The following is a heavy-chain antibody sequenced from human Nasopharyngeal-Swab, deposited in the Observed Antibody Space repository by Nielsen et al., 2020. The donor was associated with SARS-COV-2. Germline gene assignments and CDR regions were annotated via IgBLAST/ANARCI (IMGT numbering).Heavy chain of an antibody. CDR2: ISGSGGST. J-gene: IGHJ6*02. CDR3: ASTYPYCSGGSCYTGRYYYGMDV. Sequence: GESLKISCAASGFTFSSYAMSWVRKAPGKGLEWVSAISGSGGSTYYADSVKGRFTISRDNSKNTLYLQMNSLRAEDTAVYYCASTYPYCSGGSCYTGRYYYGMDVWGQGTTVTVSS. CDR1: GFTFSSYA. V-gene: IGHV3-23*01. D-gene: IGHD2-15*01.